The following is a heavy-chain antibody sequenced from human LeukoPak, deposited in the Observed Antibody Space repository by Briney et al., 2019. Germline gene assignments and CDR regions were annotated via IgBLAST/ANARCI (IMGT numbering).Heavy chain of an antibody. Sequence: WDTLSLTCTVSGGPISSYYWSWIRQPPGKGLEWIGYIYYSGSTNYNPSLKSRLTISVHTSNNQLSLKLSSVTAADTAVYYCARVSRVAVAGTGAFDIWGQGTMVTVSS. V-gene: IGHV4-59*01. CDR3: ARVSRVAVAGTGAFDI. J-gene: IGHJ3*02. CDR2: IYYSGST. D-gene: IGHD6-19*01. CDR1: GGPISSYY.